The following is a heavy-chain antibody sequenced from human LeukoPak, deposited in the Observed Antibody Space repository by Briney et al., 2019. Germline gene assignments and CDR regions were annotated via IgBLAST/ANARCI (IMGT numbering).Heavy chain of an antibody. V-gene: IGHV1-24*01. CDR2: FDPEDGET. D-gene: IGHD6-13*01. Sequence: ASVKVSCKVSGYTLSELSIHWVRQAPGKRLEWMGGFDPEDGETIYAQKFQGRVTMTEDTSTDTAYMELTSLRSEDTAVYYCAKDPPEPAGGIGSWGQGTLVTVSS. CDR3: AKDPPEPAGGIGS. J-gene: IGHJ5*02. CDR1: GYTLSELS.